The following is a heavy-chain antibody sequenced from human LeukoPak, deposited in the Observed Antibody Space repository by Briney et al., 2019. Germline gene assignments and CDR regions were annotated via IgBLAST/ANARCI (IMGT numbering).Heavy chain of an antibody. D-gene: IGHD6-19*01. CDR1: GYTFTSYD. Sequence: ASVKVSCKASGYTFTSYDINWVRQATGQGLEWMGWMNPNSGNTGYAQKSQGRVTITRNTSISTAYMELSSLRSEDTAVYYCARDFSSGWYGYYYYYMDVWGKGTTVTVSS. J-gene: IGHJ6*03. CDR2: MNPNSGNT. CDR3: ARDFSSGWYGYYYYYMDV. V-gene: IGHV1-8*03.